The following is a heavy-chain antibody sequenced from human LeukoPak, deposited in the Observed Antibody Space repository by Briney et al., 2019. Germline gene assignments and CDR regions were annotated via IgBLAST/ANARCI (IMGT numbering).Heavy chain of an antibody. D-gene: IGHD2-15*01. Sequence: SQTLSLTCAISGDSVSSNSAACNWIRQSPSRGLEWLGRTYYRSKWYNDYAVFVKSRITINADTSKNQFSLLLNSVTPEDTAVYYCARNIGGSSHISVDFDYWGQGTLVTVSS. V-gene: IGHV6-1*01. CDR1: GDSVSSNSAA. J-gene: IGHJ4*02. CDR2: TYYRSKWYN. CDR3: ARNIGGSSHISVDFDY.